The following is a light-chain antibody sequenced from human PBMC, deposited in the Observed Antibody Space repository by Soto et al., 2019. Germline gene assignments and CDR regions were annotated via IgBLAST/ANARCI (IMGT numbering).Light chain of an antibody. V-gene: IGLV2-11*01. CDR2: DVI. CDR1: SSDVGRYNF. J-gene: IGLJ1*01. Sequence: QSVLTQPRPVSGSPGQSVTISCTGTSSDVGRYNFVSWYQQHPDKAPKLMIYDVIKRPSGVPDRFSGSKSGNTASLTIYGLQAEDEADYHCSSYAGSYTHVFGTGTKVTVL. CDR3: SSYAGSYTHV.